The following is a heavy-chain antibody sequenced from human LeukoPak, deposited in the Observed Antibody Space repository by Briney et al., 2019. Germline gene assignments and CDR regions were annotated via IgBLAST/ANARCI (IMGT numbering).Heavy chain of an antibody. CDR1: GDTFSKYP. D-gene: IGHD2-2*01. CDR2: ISAYNGNT. Sequence: GASVKVSCKASGDTFSKYPISWVRQAPGQGLEWMGWISAYNGNTNYAQKLQGRVTMTTDTSTSTAYMELRSLRSDDTAVYYCARDQDIVVVPAAGGDNWFDPWGQGTLVTVSS. CDR3: ARDQDIVVVPAAGGDNWFDP. V-gene: IGHV1-18*01. J-gene: IGHJ5*02.